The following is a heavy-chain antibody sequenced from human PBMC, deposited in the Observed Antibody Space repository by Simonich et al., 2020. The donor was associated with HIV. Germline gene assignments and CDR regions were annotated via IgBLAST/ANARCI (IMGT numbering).Heavy chain of an antibody. Sequence: QVQLQQWGAGLLKPSETLSLTCAVYGGSFSGYYWSWIRQPPGKGLEWMGEIKHNGSTNYNPPLKSRVTISVDTSKNQFSLKLSSVTAADTAVYYCARRHPTTVTTPYFDYWGQGTLVTVSS. J-gene: IGHJ4*02. CDR1: GGSFSGYY. D-gene: IGHD4-17*01. V-gene: IGHV4-34*01. CDR2: IKHNGST. CDR3: ARRHPTTVTTPYFDY.